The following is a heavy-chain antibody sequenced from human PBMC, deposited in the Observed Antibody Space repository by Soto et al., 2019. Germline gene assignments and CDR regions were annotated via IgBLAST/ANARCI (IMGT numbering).Heavy chain of an antibody. V-gene: IGHV1-8*01. CDR2: MNPNSVKT. CDR3: ARGYADPSKYYYYMDV. CDR1: GYIFTSYD. D-gene: IGHD2-8*01. Sequence: QVQLVQSGAEEKKPGASVKVSCKASGYIFTSYDINWVRQATGQGLEWLGWMNPNSVKTGSAEKFQGRVTMTRTTSISTAYMELSSLRSEDTAVYYCARGYADPSKYYYYMDVWGKGTTVTVSS. J-gene: IGHJ6*03.